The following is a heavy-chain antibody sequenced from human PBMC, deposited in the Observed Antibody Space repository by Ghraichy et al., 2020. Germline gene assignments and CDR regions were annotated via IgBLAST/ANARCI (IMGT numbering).Heavy chain of an antibody. CDR3: AHSLPPSYYRLSEFDY. CDR1: GFSLSTSGVG. D-gene: IGHD3-10*01. Sequence: SGPTLVKPTQTLTLTCTFSGFSLSTSGVGVGWIRQPPRKALEWLALIYWNDDKRYSPSLKSRLTITKDTSKNQVVLTMTNMDPVDTATYYCAHSLPPSYYRLSEFDYWGQGTLVTVSS. V-gene: IGHV2-5*01. J-gene: IGHJ4*02. CDR2: IYWNDDK.